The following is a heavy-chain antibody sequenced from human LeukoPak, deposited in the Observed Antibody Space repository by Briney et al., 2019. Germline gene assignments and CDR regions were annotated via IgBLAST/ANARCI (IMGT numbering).Heavy chain of an antibody. CDR2: IYPGDSDT. J-gene: IGHJ6*03. V-gene: IGHV5-51*01. CDR1: GSSFTSYW. Sequence: GGSLQISCQGSGSSFTSYWSGWVRQLPGKGLEWMGIIYPGDSDTRYSPSFQGQVTISADKSISTAYLQWSSLKASDTAMYYCARTNIAAAERYMDVWGKGTTVTISS. CDR3: ARTNIAAAERYMDV. D-gene: IGHD6-13*01.